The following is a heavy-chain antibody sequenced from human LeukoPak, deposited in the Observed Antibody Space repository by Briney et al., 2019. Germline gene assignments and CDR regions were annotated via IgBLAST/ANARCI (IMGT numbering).Heavy chain of an antibody. CDR3: ARDHRYAFDN. Sequence: GGSLRLSCAASGFTFIDYSRIGVRQAPGKGLEWISYVGISSGNTKYADSVNGRFPNSGHSATKSVFLQRNSRRVQGTAVYYCARDHRYAFDNWGQGTLVTVSS. CDR1: GFTFIDYS. V-gene: IGHV3-48*04. D-gene: IGHD5-12*01. CDR2: VGISSGNT. J-gene: IGHJ4*02.